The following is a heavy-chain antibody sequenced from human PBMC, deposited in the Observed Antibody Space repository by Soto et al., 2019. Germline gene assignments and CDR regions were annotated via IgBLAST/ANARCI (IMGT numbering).Heavy chain of an antibody. Sequence: SETLSLTCTVSGGSIDTYYWSWIRQPPGKGLEWIGYIYHSGSTYYNPSLKSRVTISVDTSKNQFSLKLSSVTAADTAVYYCARVWGGAFDIWGQGTMVTVSS. J-gene: IGHJ3*02. D-gene: IGHD3-10*01. CDR3: ARVWGGAFDI. V-gene: IGHV4-59*01. CDR2: IYHSGST. CDR1: GGSIDTYY.